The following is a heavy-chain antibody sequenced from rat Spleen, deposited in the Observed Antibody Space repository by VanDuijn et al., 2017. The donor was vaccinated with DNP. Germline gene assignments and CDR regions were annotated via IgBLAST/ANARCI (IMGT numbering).Heavy chain of an antibody. Sequence: EVQLVESGGGLVQPGRSLKLSCAASGFTFSNYYMAWVRQAPKKGLEWVATISTTGSRTYYADSVKGRFTISRDNAKSSLYLQMNSLRSEDAATYYCARHEAVVFDYWGQGVMVTVSS. J-gene: IGHJ2*01. CDR2: ISTTGSRT. CDR1: GFTFSNYY. CDR3: ARHEAVVFDY. D-gene: IGHD1-12*02. V-gene: IGHV5-22*01.